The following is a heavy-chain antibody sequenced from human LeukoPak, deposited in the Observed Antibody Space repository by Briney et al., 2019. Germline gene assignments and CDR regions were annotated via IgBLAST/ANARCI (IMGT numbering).Heavy chain of an antibody. CDR1: GGTFGSYA. CDR3: ARDRVGYCSGGSCYSTSFDY. V-gene: IGHV1-69*13. Sequence: SVKVSCKASGGTFGSYAISWVRQAPGQGLEWMGGIIPIFGTANYAQKFQGRVTITADESTSTAYMELSSLRSEDTAVYYCARDRVGYCSGGSCYSTSFDYWGQGTLVTVSS. CDR2: IIPIFGTA. D-gene: IGHD2-15*01. J-gene: IGHJ4*02.